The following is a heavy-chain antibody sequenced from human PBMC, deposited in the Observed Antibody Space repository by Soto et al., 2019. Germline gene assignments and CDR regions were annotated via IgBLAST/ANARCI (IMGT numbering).Heavy chain of an antibody. D-gene: IGHD5-12*01. CDR3: ARVSVDVPE. CDR1: GPTFIAYY. Sequence: QLVQSGAEVKKPGASVRVSCKTSGPTFIAYYIHWVRHAPGQGLEWMGWIDPKSGGTTYEQQFLGRVTMTRDTSINTAYMDLNRLTSDDTAVYYCARVSVDVPEWGQGTLITVSS. CDR2: IDPKSGGT. J-gene: IGHJ4*02. V-gene: IGHV1-2*02.